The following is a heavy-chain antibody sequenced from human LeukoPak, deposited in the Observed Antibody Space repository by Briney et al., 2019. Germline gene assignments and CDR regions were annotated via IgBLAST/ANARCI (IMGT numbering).Heavy chain of an antibody. CDR1: GGSISSYY. J-gene: IGHJ6*02. CDR3: ARGPGYSYGEGYYYYGTDV. Sequence: SETLSLTCTVSGGSISSYYWSWIRQPPGKGLEWIGYIYYSGSTNYNPSLKSRVTISVDTSKNQFSLKLSSVTAADTAVYYCARGPGYSYGEGYYYYGTDVWGQGTTVTVSS. D-gene: IGHD5-18*01. CDR2: IYYSGST. V-gene: IGHV4-59*01.